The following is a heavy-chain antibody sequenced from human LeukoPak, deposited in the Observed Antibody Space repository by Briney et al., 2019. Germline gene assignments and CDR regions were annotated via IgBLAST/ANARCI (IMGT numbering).Heavy chain of an antibody. CDR2: ISYDGSNK. Sequence: GRSLRLSCAASGFTFSSYAMHWVRQAPGKGLEWVAVISYDGSNKYYADSVKGRFTISRDNSKNTLYLQMNSLGAEDTAVYYCARDLWFGELLYYFDYWGQGTLVTVSS. V-gene: IGHV3-30*04. D-gene: IGHD3-10*01. J-gene: IGHJ4*02. CDR1: GFTFSSYA. CDR3: ARDLWFGELLYYFDY.